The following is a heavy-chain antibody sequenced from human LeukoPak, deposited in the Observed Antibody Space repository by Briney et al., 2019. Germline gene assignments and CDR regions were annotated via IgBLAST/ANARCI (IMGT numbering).Heavy chain of an antibody. CDR2: INPNSGGT. Sequence: GASVKVSCKVSGYTFTGYYMHWVRQAPGQGLEWMGWINPNSGGTNYAQKFQGRVTMIRDTSISTAYMELSRLRSDDTAVYYCARFPVTLRGLDYWGQGTLVTVSS. CDR1: GYTFTGYY. D-gene: IGHD4-17*01. J-gene: IGHJ4*02. V-gene: IGHV1-2*02. CDR3: ARFPVTLRGLDY.